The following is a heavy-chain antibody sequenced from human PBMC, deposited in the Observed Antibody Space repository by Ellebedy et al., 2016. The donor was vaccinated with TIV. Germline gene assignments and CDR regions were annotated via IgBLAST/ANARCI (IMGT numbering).Heavy chain of an antibody. CDR2: ISGSGGST. V-gene: IGHV3-23*01. J-gene: IGHJ4*02. CDR3: AKAVAGPLTTFDY. CDR1: GFTFSSYA. D-gene: IGHD6-19*01. Sequence: GGSLRLSXAASGFTFSSYAMSWVRQAPGKGLEWVSAISGSGGSTYYADSVKGRFTISRDNSKNTLYLQMNSLRAEDTAVYYCAKAVAGPLTTFDYWGQGTLVTVSS.